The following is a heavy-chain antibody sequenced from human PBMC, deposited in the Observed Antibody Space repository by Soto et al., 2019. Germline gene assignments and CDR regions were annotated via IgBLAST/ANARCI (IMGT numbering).Heavy chain of an antibody. D-gene: IGHD2-21*02. CDR2: ISAYNGET. Sequence: QIRLEQSESEVKKPGASVRVSCKASGYTFATYGFSWVRQAPGQGLEWMGWISAYNGETRLEERFQGRVTMTTDTATATGYMDLGSLRTDDTAVYYCARTCPLGACYKHDLYKYGLDVWGQGTTIIVSS. V-gene: IGHV1-18*04. CDR3: ARTCPLGACYKHDLYKYGLDV. CDR1: GYTFATYG. J-gene: IGHJ6*02.